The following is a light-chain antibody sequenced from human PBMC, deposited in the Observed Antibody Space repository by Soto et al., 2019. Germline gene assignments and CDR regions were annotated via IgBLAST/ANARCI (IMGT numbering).Light chain of an antibody. CDR1: QSVSNSY. Sequence: EIVLTQSPGTLSLSPGERATLSCRASQSVSNSYLAWYQQKPGQAPRLLIHGASSRATGIPDRFSGSGSGTDFTLTISRLEPEDVAVYCCQQYGSSPPPFGGGTKVEI. J-gene: IGKJ4*01. V-gene: IGKV3-20*01. CDR2: GAS. CDR3: QQYGSSPPP.